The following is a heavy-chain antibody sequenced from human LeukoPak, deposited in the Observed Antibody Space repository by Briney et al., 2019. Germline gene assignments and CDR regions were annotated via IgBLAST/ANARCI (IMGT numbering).Heavy chain of an antibody. Sequence: GGSLRLSCAASGFTFNSYAINWVRQAPGKGLEWVSTVSLTGGTTYHADSVKGRFTISRDNSKNTLYLQMNSLRAEDTAVYYCARDTPHYYDSSGYIIWGQGTLVTVSS. CDR3: ARDTPHYYDSSGYII. J-gene: IGHJ4*02. V-gene: IGHV3-23*01. D-gene: IGHD3-22*01. CDR1: GFTFNSYA. CDR2: VSLTGGTT.